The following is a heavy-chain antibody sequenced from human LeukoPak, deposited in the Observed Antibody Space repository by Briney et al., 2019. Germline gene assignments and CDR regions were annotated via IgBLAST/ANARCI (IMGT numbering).Heavy chain of an antibody. Sequence: SETLSLTCAVYAGSFSGYYWSWISQPPGKGLEWIGEINHSGSTNYNPSLKSRVTISVDTSKNQFSLKLSSVTAADTAVYYCARPGLIAVAGTRPHNWFDPWGQGTLVTVSS. CDR3: ARPGLIAVAGTRPHNWFDP. CDR1: AGSFSGYY. D-gene: IGHD6-19*01. CDR2: INHSGST. V-gene: IGHV4-34*01. J-gene: IGHJ5*02.